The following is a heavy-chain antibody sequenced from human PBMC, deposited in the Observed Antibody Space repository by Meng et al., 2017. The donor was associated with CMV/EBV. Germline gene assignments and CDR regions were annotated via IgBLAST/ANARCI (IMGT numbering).Heavy chain of an antibody. D-gene: IGHD3-3*01. CDR1: GFTFGDYA. J-gene: IGHJ6*02. CDR2: IRYDGSNK. Sequence: GESLKISCTASGFTFGDYAMSWVRQAPGKGLEWVAFIRYDGSNKYYADSVKGRFTISRDNSKNTLYLQMNSLRAEDTAVYYCAKDVSGIGDFWSGYSVYYGMDVWGQGTTVTVSS. CDR3: AKDVSGIGDFWSGYSVYYGMDV. V-gene: IGHV3-30*02.